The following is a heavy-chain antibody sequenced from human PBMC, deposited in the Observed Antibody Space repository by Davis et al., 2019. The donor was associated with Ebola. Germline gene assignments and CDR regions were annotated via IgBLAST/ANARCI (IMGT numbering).Heavy chain of an antibody. CDR2: IYHSGST. CDR3: ARTYSNYRRDYYYGMDV. CDR1: GVSISSSNW. Sequence: MPGGSLRLSCAVSGVSISSSNWWSWVRQPPGKGLEWIGEIYHSGSTNYNPSLKSRVTISVDKSNNHFSLKLSSVTAADTAVFYCARTYSNYRRDYYYGMDVWGQGTTVTVSS. V-gene: IGHV4-4*02. J-gene: IGHJ6*02. D-gene: IGHD4-11*01.